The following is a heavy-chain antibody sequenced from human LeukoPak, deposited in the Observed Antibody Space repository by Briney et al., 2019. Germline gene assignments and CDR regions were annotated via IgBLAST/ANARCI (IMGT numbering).Heavy chain of an antibody. D-gene: IGHD2-8*01. CDR3: ARDPIHXMVXXXXFXDY. V-gene: IGHV3-30-3*01. J-gene: IGHJ4*02. Sequence: GGSLRLSCAASGFTFSSYAMHWVRQAPGKGLEWVAVISYDGSNKYYADSVKGRFTISRDNSKNTLYLQMNSLRAEDTAVYYCARDPIHXMVXXXXFXDYWGQGXLVTVSS. CDR1: GFTFSSYA. CDR2: ISYDGSNK.